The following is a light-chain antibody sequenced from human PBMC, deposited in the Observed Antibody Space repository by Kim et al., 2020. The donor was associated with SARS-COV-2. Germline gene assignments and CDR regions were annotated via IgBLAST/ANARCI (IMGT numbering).Light chain of an antibody. CDR3: QQRSNWPLIT. CDR1: QSVSSY. J-gene: IGKJ5*01. Sequence: SPGERATLSCRASQSVSSYLAWYQQKPGQAPRLLIYDASTRATGIPARFSGSGSGTDFTLTISSLEPEDFAVYYCQQRSNWPLITFGQGTRLEIK. V-gene: IGKV3-11*01. CDR2: DAS.